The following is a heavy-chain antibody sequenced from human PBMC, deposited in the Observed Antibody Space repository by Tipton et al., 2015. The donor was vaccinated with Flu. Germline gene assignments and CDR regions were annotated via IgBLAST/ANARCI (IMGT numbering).Heavy chain of an antibody. CDR1: GFTFSTYE. D-gene: IGHD3-9*01. V-gene: IGHV3-48*03. Sequence: SLRLSCAASGFTFSTYEMNWVRQAPGKGLEWVSYISSSGSSIYYADSVKGRFTISRDNAKNSLYLQMNSLRAEDTAIYYCARDHILTTYRFFYCWGRRPGASVSS. CDR3: ARDHILTTYRFFYC. CDR2: ISSSGSSI. J-gene: IGHJ4*02.